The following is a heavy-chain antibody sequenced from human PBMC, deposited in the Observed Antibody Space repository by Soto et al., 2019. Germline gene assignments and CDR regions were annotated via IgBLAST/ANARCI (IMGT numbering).Heavy chain of an antibody. J-gene: IGHJ5*02. CDR2: IWYDGSKK. Sequence: GGSLRLSCLASGFTFETYGMHWVRQAPGKGLEWVAVIWYDGSKKYYADSVKGRFTISRDNSKNTVSLQMNNLRVDDTAVYFCARDALRTATSPWFDPWGQGALVTVSS. CDR3: ARDALRTATSPWFDP. CDR1: GFTFETYG. V-gene: IGHV3-33*01. D-gene: IGHD2-21*02.